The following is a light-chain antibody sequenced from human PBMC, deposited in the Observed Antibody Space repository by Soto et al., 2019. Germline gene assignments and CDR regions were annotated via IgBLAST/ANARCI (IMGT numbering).Light chain of an antibody. J-gene: IGKJ1*01. CDR1: QSLLHTNGYKY. V-gene: IGKV2-28*01. CDR2: MGS. CDR3: MQALQAPLT. Sequence: EIVMTQSPLSLPVTPGEPASISCRSSQSLLHTNGYKYLDWYLQKPGQSPQLLIYMGSNRASGVPDRFSGSGSGTDFTLKITRVEAEDVGVYYCMQALQAPLTFGQGTKVEIK.